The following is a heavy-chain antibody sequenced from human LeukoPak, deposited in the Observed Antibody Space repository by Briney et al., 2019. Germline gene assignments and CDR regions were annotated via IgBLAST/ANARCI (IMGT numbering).Heavy chain of an antibody. Sequence: GGSLRLSCEGSGFTFKNYGMSWVRQSPGKGLEWVSDINDIGSKAYYGDSMKGRVIVSRDNSKKAVYLQMSSLRAEDTAVYYCAKSGSGEYQLPPPLLVGWGQGTLVTVSS. CDR2: INDIGSKA. J-gene: IGHJ4*02. D-gene: IGHD2-2*01. V-gene: IGHV3-23*01. CDR1: GFTFKNYG. CDR3: AKSGSGEYQLPPPLLVG.